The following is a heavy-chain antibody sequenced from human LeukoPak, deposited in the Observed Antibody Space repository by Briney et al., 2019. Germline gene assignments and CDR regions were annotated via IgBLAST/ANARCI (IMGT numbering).Heavy chain of an antibody. CDR2: ISPYNENR. V-gene: IGHV1-18*04. J-gene: IGHJ4*02. CDR3: AREESIGRYQFLHDY. D-gene: IGHD1-26*01. Sequence: ASVKVSCKASGYTFTGYYMHWVRQAPGQGLEWMGWISPYNENRKYLQKLQGRVTLSTDTSTSTAYMELRSLTSDDTAVYYCAREESIGRYQFLHDYWGQGTLVTVSS. CDR1: GYTFTGYY.